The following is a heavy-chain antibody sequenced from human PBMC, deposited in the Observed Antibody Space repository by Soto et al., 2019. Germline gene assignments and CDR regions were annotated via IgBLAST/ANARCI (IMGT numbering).Heavy chain of an antibody. J-gene: IGHJ6*02. CDR3: ARDRVRGALPQYGMDV. D-gene: IGHD3-10*01. CDR1: GFNFNSYN. Sequence: GGSLRLSCAASGFNFNSYNMNWVRQAPGKGLEWVASIRGVDNYNYYADSVKGRFAISRDNAKNSLFLQLNGLRAEDTAVYYCARDRVRGALPQYGMDVWGQGTTVTVSS. CDR2: IRGVDNYN. V-gene: IGHV3-21*01.